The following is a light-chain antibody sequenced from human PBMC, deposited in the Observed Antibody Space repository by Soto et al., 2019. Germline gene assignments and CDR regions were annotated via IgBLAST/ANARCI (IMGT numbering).Light chain of an antibody. CDR2: GAF. V-gene: IGKV3-15*01. CDR3: QQYKNWPPLT. Sequence: EIVMTQSPATLSVSPGERVTLSCRASQSVSSNLAWYQQKPGQAPRLLIYGAFTRATGIPARFSGSGSGTGFTLTNISLQSEDFAVYYCQQYKNWPPLTFGGGTKVEIK. J-gene: IGKJ4*01. CDR1: QSVSSN.